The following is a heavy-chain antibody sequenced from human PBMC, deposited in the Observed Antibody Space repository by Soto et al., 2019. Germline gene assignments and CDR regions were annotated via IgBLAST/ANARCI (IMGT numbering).Heavy chain of an antibody. D-gene: IGHD3-22*01. CDR1: GFTFSSYW. J-gene: IGHJ4*02. Sequence: GGSLRLSCVASGFTFSSYWMHWVRQAPGKGLVWVSRINGDGSITRYADSVKGRFTISRDNTKNTLYVQMSSLRAEDTAVYYCAKTQYYYDRSGYYPQYYFDYWGQGTLVTVSS. CDR3: AKTQYYYDRSGYYPQYYFDY. CDR2: INGDGSIT. V-gene: IGHV3-74*01.